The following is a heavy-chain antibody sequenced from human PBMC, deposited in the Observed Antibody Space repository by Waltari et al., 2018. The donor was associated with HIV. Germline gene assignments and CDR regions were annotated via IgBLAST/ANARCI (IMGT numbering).Heavy chain of an antibody. Sequence: QVQLVQSGAEVKKPGASVKVSCKAAGYTYTGYYMHWVRQAPGQGLEWMGWMNPNSGGTNYAQKFQGRVTMTRDTSISTAYMELSRLRSDDTAVYYCARALTVTATFDYWGQGTLVTVSS. CDR2: MNPNSGGT. D-gene: IGHD4-17*01. CDR3: ARALTVTATFDY. CDR1: GYTYTGYY. J-gene: IGHJ4*02. V-gene: IGHV1-2*02.